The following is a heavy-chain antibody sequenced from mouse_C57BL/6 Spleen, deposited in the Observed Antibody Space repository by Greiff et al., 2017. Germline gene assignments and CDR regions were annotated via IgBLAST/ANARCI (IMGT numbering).Heavy chain of an antibody. Sequence: DVKLQESGPGLVKPSQSLSLTCSVTGYSITSGYYWNWIRQFPGNKLEWMGYISYDGSTYYLPSLKNRIFITREHSKNQFFLKLNSVTTEYTATDYCARPSWDWYFDVWGTGTTVTVSS. CDR3: ARPSWDWYFDV. D-gene: IGHD4-1*01. V-gene: IGHV3-6*01. CDR1: GYSITSGYY. CDR2: ISYDGST. J-gene: IGHJ1*03.